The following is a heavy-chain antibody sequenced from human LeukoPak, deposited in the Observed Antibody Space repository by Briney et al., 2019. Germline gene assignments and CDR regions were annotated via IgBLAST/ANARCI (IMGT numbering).Heavy chain of an antibody. Sequence: GGSLRLSCEASGFSISDYYMSWIRQAPGKGLEWVAYISHTGASEFHADPVKGRFAISRDNAQNSVYLQMNSLRVEDTAVYFCVRGVETTLSLDLWGQGSLVTVSS. CDR1: GFSISDYY. D-gene: IGHD1-1*01. CDR3: VRGVETTLSLDL. CDR2: ISHTGASE. V-gene: IGHV3-11*01. J-gene: IGHJ5*02.